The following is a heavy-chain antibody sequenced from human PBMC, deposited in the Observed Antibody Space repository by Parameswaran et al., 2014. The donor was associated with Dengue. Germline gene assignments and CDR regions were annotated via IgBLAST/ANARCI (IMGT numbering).Heavy chain of an antibody. CDR2: VIHRGAT. V-gene: IGHV4-34*01. CDR3: ARGRGDCSTCRYTAREAGGIVVRAGTLRYRFYIMDV. Sequence: WIRQPPGKGLEWIGKVIHRGATKYNPSLKSRVTISGDTSKNQISLKFTSVTAADTAVHHCARGRGDCSTCRYTAREAGGIVVRAGTLRYRFYIMDVWGQGTTVTVSS. D-gene: IGHD2-2*01. J-gene: IGHJ6*02.